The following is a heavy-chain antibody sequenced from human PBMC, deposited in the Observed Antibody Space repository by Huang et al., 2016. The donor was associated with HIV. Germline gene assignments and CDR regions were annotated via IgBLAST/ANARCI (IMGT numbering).Heavy chain of an antibody. J-gene: IGHJ6*03. CDR3: SPSGDDYFYFYMDV. Sequence: QLVESGGDSVQSGRSLRLSCRGSGFIFNDFAINWFRQFTGKGWEWIGAVRSKAFGGASKSAPAVKDRFTVSRDEAKNVAFLQMDNLQVDDTAIYYCSPSGDDYFYFYMDVWGNGTTVIVS. D-gene: IGHD4-17*01. CDR2: VRSKAFGGAS. V-gene: IGHV3-49*03. CDR1: GFIFNDFA.